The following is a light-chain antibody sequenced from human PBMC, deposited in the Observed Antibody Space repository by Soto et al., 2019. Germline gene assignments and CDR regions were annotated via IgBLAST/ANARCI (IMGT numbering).Light chain of an antibody. CDR2: DVR. J-gene: IGLJ1*01. V-gene: IGLV2-14*01. CDR1: SSDVGGYNF. Sequence: QSALTQPASVSRSPGQSITISCPGTSSDVGGYNFVSWYQQHPGKAPKLMIYDVRNRPSGVSNRFSGSKSVNTASLTISGLQAEDEADYYCSSYTSISTYVFGTGTKVTVL. CDR3: SSYTSISTYV.